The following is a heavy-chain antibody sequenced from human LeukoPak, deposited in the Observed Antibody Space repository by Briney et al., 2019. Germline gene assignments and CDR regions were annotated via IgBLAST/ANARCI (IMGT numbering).Heavy chain of an antibody. CDR2: IWYEGSNK. Sequence: GGSLRLSCAASGFTFSSYGMHWVRQATGKGLEWVAGIWYEGSNKYYADSVKGRFTMTRENSKNTLYLQMNSLRAEDTAVYYCAKDRSYGNYVSGSYYNYWGQGTLVTVSS. CDR1: GFTFSSYG. J-gene: IGHJ4*02. CDR3: AKDRSYGNYVSGSYYNY. D-gene: IGHD3-10*01. V-gene: IGHV3-33*06.